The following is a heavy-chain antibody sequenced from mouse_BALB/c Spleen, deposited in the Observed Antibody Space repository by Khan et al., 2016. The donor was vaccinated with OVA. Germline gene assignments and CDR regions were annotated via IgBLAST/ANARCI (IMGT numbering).Heavy chain of an antibody. CDR3: TRGGHGSPFDY. Sequence: EVQLQESGPELVKPGASVKIPCKASGYTFTDYNMDWVKQSHGKSLEWIGDITPNNGGTIYNQRFKGKATLTVDKSSSTAYMELRSLTSEDTAVYYSTRGGHGSPFDYWGQGTTLTVSS. CDR2: ITPNNGGT. D-gene: IGHD1-1*01. CDR1: GYTFTDYN. J-gene: IGHJ2*01. V-gene: IGHV1-18*01.